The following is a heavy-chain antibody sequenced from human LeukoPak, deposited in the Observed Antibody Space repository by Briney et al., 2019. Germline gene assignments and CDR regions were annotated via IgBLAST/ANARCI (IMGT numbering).Heavy chain of an antibody. CDR3: TKGDGGYYPIDN. D-gene: IGHD1-26*01. CDR2: INDNGANT. V-gene: IGHV3-23*01. J-gene: IGHJ4*02. Sequence: GASLRLFCAASGFTFSKNGMSWVRQAPGKGLEWVSTINDNGANTHYADSVNGRFTISRDNSRNTLLFEMNSLRADDTALYYCTKGDGGYYPIDNWGQGTLVIVSS. CDR1: GFTFSKNG.